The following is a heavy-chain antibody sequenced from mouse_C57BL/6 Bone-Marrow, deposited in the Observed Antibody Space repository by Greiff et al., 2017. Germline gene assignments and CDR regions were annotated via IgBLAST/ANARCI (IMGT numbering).Heavy chain of an antibody. D-gene: IGHD1-1*01. Sequence: QVHVKQSGPELARPWASVKISCHAFYTFSRRVHFAIRDTNYWMQWVKQRPGQGLEWIGAIYPGNGDTSYNQKFKGKATLTADKSSSTAYMQLSSLTSEDSAVYYCASHYYGSRGNWYFDVWGTGTTVTVSS. V-gene: IGHV1-87*01. CDR3: SEDSAVYYCASHYYGSRGNWYFDV. CDR2: GQGLEWIG. J-gene: IGHJ1*03. CDR1: YTFSRRVH.